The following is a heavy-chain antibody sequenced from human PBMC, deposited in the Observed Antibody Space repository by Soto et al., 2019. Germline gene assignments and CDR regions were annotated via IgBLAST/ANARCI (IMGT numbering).Heavy chain of an antibody. CDR2: ISGSGGST. D-gene: IGHD2-15*01. V-gene: IGHV3-23*01. Sequence: GGSLRLSCAASGFTFSSYAMSWVRQAPGKGLEWVSAISGSGGSTYYADSVKGRFTISRDNSKNTLYLQMNSLRAEDTAVYYCAKAYVDIVVVVAAKPYSSGWPGIGHWGQGTLVTVSS. CDR1: GFTFSSYA. CDR3: AKAYVDIVVVVAAKPYSSGWPGIGH. J-gene: IGHJ4*02.